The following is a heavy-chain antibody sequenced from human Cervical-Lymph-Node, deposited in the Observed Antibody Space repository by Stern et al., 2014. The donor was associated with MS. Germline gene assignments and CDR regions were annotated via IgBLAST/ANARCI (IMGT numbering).Heavy chain of an antibody. Sequence: QVQLQESGLGLVKPSETLSLTCTVSYDSISSYYWTWLRQPPGKGLEWIGYINYRRNPNYNPALKSRVTISVDTSKNQFSLKLTSVTAADTAVYYCARAFSDYHDSTPGYWGQGTLVTVSS. J-gene: IGHJ4*02. V-gene: IGHV4-59*01. D-gene: IGHD3-22*01. CDR1: YDSISSYY. CDR2: INYRRNP. CDR3: ARAFSDYHDSTPGY.